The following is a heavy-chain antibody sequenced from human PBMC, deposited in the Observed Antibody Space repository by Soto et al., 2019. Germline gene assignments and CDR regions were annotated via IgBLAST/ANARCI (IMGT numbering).Heavy chain of an antibody. CDR1: GGSISSYY. D-gene: IGHD3-10*01. CDR3: ARAYYGSGSPLSYYYYMDV. CDR2: IYYSGRT. Sequence: SETLSLTCTVSGGSISSYYWSWIRQPPGKGLEWIGYIYYSGRTTYNPSLKSRFTISVDTSKNQCSLKLSSVTAADTAVYYCARAYYGSGSPLSYYYYMDVWGKGTTVTVSS. J-gene: IGHJ6*03. V-gene: IGHV4-59*01.